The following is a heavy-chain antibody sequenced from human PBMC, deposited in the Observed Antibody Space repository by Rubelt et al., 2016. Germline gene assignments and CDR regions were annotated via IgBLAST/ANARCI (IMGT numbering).Heavy chain of an antibody. V-gene: IGHV3-7*01. CDR1: GFTFSSYW. D-gene: IGHD1-7*01. Sequence: QLVESGGGLVQPGGSLRLSCAASGFTFSSYWLSWVRQAPGKGLEWVANIKQDGSEKYYVDSVKGRFTISRDNAQNSLYLQWDSLRVDDTAVYYCARNYHDSFDIWGQGTTVTVSS. CDR3: ARNYHDSFDI. J-gene: IGHJ3*02. CDR2: IKQDGSEK.